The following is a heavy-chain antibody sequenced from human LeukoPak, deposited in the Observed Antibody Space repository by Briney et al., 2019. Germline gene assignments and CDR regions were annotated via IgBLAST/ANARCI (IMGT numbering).Heavy chain of an antibody. CDR3: ARGGTVRNGMDV. CDR2: IYYSGST. J-gene: IGHJ6*02. Sequence: SETLSLTCTVSGGSISSYYGSWIRQPPGKGLEWIGYIYYSGSTNYNPSLKSRVTISVDTSRNQFSLKLSSVTAADTAVYYCARGGTVRNGMDVWGQGTTVTVSS. V-gene: IGHV4-59*01. CDR1: GGSISSYY. D-gene: IGHD1-26*01.